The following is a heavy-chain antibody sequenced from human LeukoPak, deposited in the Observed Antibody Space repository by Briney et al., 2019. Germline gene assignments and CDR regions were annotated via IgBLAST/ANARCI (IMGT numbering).Heavy chain of an antibody. D-gene: IGHD3-16*01. CDR2: ISGSGSNT. Sequence: GGSLRLSCAASGFTFANYAMTWVRQAPGKGLDWVSLISGSGSNTYYTDSVQGRFTISRDNSRNTLYLQMSSLRAEDTAIYYCAKERGISYTYEFDYWGQGALVTVSS. V-gene: IGHV3-23*01. CDR1: GFTFANYA. CDR3: AKERGISYTYEFDY. J-gene: IGHJ4*02.